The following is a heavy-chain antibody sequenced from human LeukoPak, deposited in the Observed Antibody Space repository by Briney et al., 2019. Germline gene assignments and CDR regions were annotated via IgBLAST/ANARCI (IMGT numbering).Heavy chain of an antibody. J-gene: IGHJ4*02. V-gene: IGHV3-48*04. CDR1: GFTFSSYS. CDR2: ISSSSSTI. Sequence: GGPLRLSCAASGFTFSSYSMNWVRQAPGKGLEWVSYISSSSSTIYYADSVKGRFTISRDNAKNSLYLQMNSLRAEDTAMYYCARDSAGNDYWGQGTLVTVSS. CDR3: ARDSAGNDY. D-gene: IGHD6-13*01.